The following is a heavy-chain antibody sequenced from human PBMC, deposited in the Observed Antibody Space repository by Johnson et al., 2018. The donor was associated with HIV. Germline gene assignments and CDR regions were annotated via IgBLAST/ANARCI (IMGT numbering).Heavy chain of an antibody. Sequence: QVQLVESGGGLVKPGGSLRLSCAVSGVIFSDYYMSWIRQAPGKGLMWVSNIKTDGSNTNYADSVKGRFTISRDNAKNTVYLQMDSLRDEDMAVYYCARGALGSFDIWGQGTMVTVSS. CDR1: GVIFSDYY. V-gene: IGHV3-11*06. J-gene: IGHJ3*02. CDR3: ARGALGSFDI. CDR2: IKTDGSNT. D-gene: IGHD3-10*01.